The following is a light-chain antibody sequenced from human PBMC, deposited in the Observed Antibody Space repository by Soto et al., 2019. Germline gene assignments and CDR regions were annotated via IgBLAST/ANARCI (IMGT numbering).Light chain of an antibody. CDR3: AAWDDSLSGLYV. CDR1: SSNIGSNY. Sequence: QAVVTQPPSASGTPGQRVIISCSGSSSNIGSNYVYWYQQLPGTTPKLLIYSSNQRPSGVPDRFSGSKSGTSASLAISGLRSEDEADYYCAAWDDSLSGLYVFGTGTKLTVL. V-gene: IGLV1-47*02. CDR2: SSN. J-gene: IGLJ1*01.